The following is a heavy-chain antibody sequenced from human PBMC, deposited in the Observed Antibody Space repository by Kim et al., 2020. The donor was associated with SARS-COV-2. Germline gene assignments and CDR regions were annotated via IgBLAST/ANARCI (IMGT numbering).Heavy chain of an antibody. J-gene: IGHJ6*02. CDR1: GGSISSSSYY. CDR3: SRDYPLRSYYYGMDV. V-gene: IGHV4-39*07. Sequence: SETLSLTCTVSGGSISSSSYYWGWIRQPPGKGLEWIGSIYYSGSTYYNPSLKSRVTIPVDTYKNHFYLKLSSVTAADTAVYYCSRDYPLRSYYYGMDVWGQGTTVTVSS. CDR2: IYYSGST.